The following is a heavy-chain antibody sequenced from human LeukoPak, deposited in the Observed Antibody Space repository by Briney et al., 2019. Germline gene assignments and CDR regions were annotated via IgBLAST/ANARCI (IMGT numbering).Heavy chain of an antibody. J-gene: IGHJ4*02. CDR1: GDSVSSNSAA. D-gene: IGHD4-11*01. CDR3: ARSGGSDYSNSLRRSLGY. Sequence: SQTLSLTCAISGDSVSSNSAAWNWIRQSPSRGLEWLGRTYYRSKWYNDYAVSVKSRITINPDTSKNQFSLQLNSVTPEDTAVYYCARSGGSDYSNSLRRSLGYWGQGTLVTVSS. V-gene: IGHV6-1*01. CDR2: TYYRSKWYN.